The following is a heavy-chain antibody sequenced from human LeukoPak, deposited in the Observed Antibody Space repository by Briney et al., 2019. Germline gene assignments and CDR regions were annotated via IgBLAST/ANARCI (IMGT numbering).Heavy chain of an antibody. CDR2: ISSSGSTI. CDR3: AREVYSSGWYFDY. V-gene: IGHV3-11*01. Sequence: GSLRLSCAASGFTFSDYYMSWIRQAPGKGLEWVSYISSSGSTIYYADSVRGRFTISRDNAKNSLYLQMNSLRAEDTAVYYCAREVYSSGWYFDYWGQGTLVTVSS. CDR1: GFTFSDYY. J-gene: IGHJ4*02. D-gene: IGHD6-19*01.